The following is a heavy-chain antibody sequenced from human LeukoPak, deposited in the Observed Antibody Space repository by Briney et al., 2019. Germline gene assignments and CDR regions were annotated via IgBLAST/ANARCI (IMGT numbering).Heavy chain of an antibody. J-gene: IGHJ4*02. CDR3: ARLSMVRGDIRDY. Sequence: GGSLRLSCAASGFTFSSYDMHWVRQAPGKGLEYVSAISSNGGSTYYANSVKGRFTISRDNSKNTLYLQMGSLRAEDMAVYYCARLSMVRGDIRDYWGQGTLVTVSS. CDR1: GFTFSSYD. D-gene: IGHD3-10*01. V-gene: IGHV3-64*01. CDR2: ISSNGGST.